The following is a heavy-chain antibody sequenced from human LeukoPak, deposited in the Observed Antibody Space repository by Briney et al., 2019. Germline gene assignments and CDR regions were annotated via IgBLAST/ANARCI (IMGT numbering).Heavy chain of an antibody. J-gene: IGHJ6*03. V-gene: IGHV3-7*01. D-gene: IGHD2-2*01. CDR1: GFTFSSYW. CDR3: ARGRSSTSFLYYYYYYMDV. Sequence: GGSLRLSCAASGFTFSSYWMSWVRQAPGKGLEWVANIKQDGSEKYYVDSVKGRFTISRDNAKNSLYLQMKSLRAEDTAVYYCARGRSSTSFLYYYYYYMDVWGKGTTVTVSS. CDR2: IKQDGSEK.